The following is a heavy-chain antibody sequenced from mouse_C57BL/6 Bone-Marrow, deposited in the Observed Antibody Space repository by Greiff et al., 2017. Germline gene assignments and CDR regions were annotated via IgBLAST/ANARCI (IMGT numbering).Heavy chain of an antibody. D-gene: IGHD1-1*01. V-gene: IGHV14-4*01. J-gene: IGHJ3*01. CDR2: IDPENGDT. CDR3: NHVYGSSDGAY. CDR1: GFNIKDDY. Sequence: VQLQQSGAELVRPGASVKLSCTASGFNIKDDYMHWVKQRPEQGLEWIGWIDPENGDTEDASKFQGKATITADTSSNTAYLQLSSLTSEDTAVYYCNHVYGSSDGAYWGQGTLVTVSA.